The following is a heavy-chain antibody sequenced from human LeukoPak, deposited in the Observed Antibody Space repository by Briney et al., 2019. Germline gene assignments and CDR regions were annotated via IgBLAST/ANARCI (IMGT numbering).Heavy chain of an antibody. V-gene: IGHV4-39*01. CDR2: IYYSGST. CDR3: ARHFYYDSSGYYLIVPYYFDS. J-gene: IGHJ4*02. D-gene: IGHD3-22*01. Sequence: SETLSLTCTVSGGSISSSSYCWGWLRQPPGKGREWIVSIYYSGSTYYNPSLKSRVTIPVETSKNQFSLKLSSVTAADTAVYYCARHFYYDSSGYYLIVPYYFDSGGQGPLVTVS. CDR1: GGSISSSSYC.